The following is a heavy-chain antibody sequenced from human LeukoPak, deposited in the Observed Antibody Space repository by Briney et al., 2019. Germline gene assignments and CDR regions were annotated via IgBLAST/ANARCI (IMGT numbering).Heavy chain of an antibody. J-gene: IGHJ6*02. CDR3: ARDRTWFGELLRLCGMDV. V-gene: IGHV1-18*01. CDR2: SSAYNGNT. Sequence: ASVKVSCKASGYTFTSYGISWVRQAPGQGLEWMGWSSAYNGNTNYAQKLQGRVTMTTDTSTSTAYMELRSLRSDDTAVYYCARDRTWFGELLRLCGMDVWGQGTTVTVSS. D-gene: IGHD3-10*01. CDR1: GYTFTSYG.